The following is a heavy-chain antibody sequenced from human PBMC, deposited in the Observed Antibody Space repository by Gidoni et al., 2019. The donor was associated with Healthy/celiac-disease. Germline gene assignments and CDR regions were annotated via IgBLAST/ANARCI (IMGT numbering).Heavy chain of an antibody. J-gene: IGHJ4*02. CDR3: ARDSGRYSGYDISPTPIDY. Sequence: HLQLQASGPGLVKPAETLARSVTVSGGSVRSSSYYWGWNRQPPGKGLEWIGSIYYSGSTYYNPSLKSRVTISVDTSKNQFSLKLSSVTAADTAVYYCARDSGRYSGYDISPTPIDYWGQGTLVTVSS. V-gene: IGHV4-39*07. CDR2: IYYSGST. D-gene: IGHD5-12*01. CDR1: GGSVRSSSYY.